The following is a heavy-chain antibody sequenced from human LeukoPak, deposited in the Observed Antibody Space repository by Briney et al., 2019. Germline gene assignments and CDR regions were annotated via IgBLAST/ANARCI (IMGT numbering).Heavy chain of an antibody. CDR3: ASLSGSYSKYAFDI. V-gene: IGHV3-53*01. J-gene: IGHJ3*02. CDR2: VYSGGST. CDR1: GFTVSSNY. Sequence: GGSLRLSCAASGFTVSSNYMCWVRQAPGRGLEWVSVVYSGGSTYYADSVKGRFTISRDNSKNTLYLQMNSLRAEDTAVYYCASLSGSYSKYAFDIWGQGTMVTVSS. D-gene: IGHD1-26*01.